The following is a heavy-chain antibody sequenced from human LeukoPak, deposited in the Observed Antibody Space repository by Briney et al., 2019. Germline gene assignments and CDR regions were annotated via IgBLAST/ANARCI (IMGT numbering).Heavy chain of an antibody. CDR3: ARARGVTTLDNWFDP. V-gene: IGHV4-34*01. Sequence: SETLSLTCAVYGGSFSGYYWSWIRQPPGKGLEWIGEINHSGSTNYNPSLKSRVTISVDTSKNQFSLKLSSVTAADTAVYYCARARGVTTLDNWFDPWGQGTLVTVPS. CDR2: INHSGST. D-gene: IGHD4-23*01. CDR1: GGSFSGYY. J-gene: IGHJ5*02.